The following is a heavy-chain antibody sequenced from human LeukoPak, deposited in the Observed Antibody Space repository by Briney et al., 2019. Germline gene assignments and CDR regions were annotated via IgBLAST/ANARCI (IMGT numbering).Heavy chain of an antibody. V-gene: IGHV1-46*01. CDR1: GYTFTSYY. CDR2: INPSGGST. D-gene: IGHD6-13*01. CDR3: ARSWAAGGDAFDI. Sequence: RASVKVSCKASGYTFTSYYMHWVRQAPGQGLEWMGIINPSGGSTSYAQKFQGRVTMTRDTSTSTVYMELRSLRSDDTAVYYCARSWAAGGDAFDIWGQGTMVTVSS. J-gene: IGHJ3*02.